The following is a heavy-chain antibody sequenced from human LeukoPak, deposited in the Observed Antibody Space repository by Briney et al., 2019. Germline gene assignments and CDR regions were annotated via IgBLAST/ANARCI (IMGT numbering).Heavy chain of an antibody. CDR3: ARASSPGYYDILTGPKTPTGYFDY. V-gene: IGHV4-59*01. CDR2: IYDSGST. CDR1: GVSISSYY. D-gene: IGHD3-9*01. J-gene: IGHJ4*02. Sequence: SETLSLTCTVSGVSISSYYWSWIRQPPGKGLEWFGYIYDSGSTNYNSSLKSRVTISVDTSKNPFSLKLSSVTAEDTAVYYCARASSPGYYDILTGPKTPTGYFDYWGQGTLVTVSS.